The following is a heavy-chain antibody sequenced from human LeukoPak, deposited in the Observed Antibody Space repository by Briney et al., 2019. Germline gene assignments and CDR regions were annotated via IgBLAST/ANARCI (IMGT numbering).Heavy chain of an antibody. CDR3: ARGPFRYDSSGYYYDFELDY. J-gene: IGHJ4*02. V-gene: IGHV1-18*01. CDR1: GYTFTGYG. Sequence: GASVKVSCKASGYTFTGYGISWVRQAPGQGLEWMGWISSYNGNTNYAQKLQGRVTMTTDTSTSAAYMELRSLRSDDTAVYYCARGPFRYDSSGYYYDFELDYWGQGTLVTVSS. CDR2: ISSYNGNT. D-gene: IGHD3-22*01.